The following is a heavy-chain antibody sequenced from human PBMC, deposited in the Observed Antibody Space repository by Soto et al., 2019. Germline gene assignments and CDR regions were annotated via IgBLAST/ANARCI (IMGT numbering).Heavy chain of an antibody. J-gene: IGHJ4*02. CDR2: IIPIFGTA. CDR3: ARDALLFNVDIVAYFDY. CDR1: GGTFSSYA. V-gene: IGHV1-69*01. D-gene: IGHD5-12*01. Sequence: QVQLVQSGAEVKKPGSSVKVSCKASGGTFSSYAISWVRQAPGQGLEWMGGIIPIFGTANYAQKFQGRVTITADEFTRKAYMELRSLRTEDTAVYYGARDALLFNVDIVAYFDYWGQGTLVNVSS.